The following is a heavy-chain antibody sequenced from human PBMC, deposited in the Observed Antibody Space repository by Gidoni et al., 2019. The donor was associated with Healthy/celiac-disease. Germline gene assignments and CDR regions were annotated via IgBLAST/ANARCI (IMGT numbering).Heavy chain of an antibody. CDR1: GFAFVRYA. CDR2: ISYDGSNK. J-gene: IGHJ4*02. CDR3: ARAPVVDSSGYSNRGIDY. Sequence: QVQLVESGGGVVQPGRYLRLSCAASGFAFVRYAMHWVRQAPGKGLEWVAVISYDGSNKYYADAVKGRFTISRDNSKNTQYRQMNSLRAEDTAGYYCARAPVVDSSGYSNRGIDYWGQGTLVTVSS. V-gene: IGHV3-30-3*01. D-gene: IGHD3-22*01.